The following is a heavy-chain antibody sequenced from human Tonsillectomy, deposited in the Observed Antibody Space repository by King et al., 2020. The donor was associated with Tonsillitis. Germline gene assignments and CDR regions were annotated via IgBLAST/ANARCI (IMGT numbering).Heavy chain of an antibody. CDR2: ISDDGSAT. Sequence: VQLVESGGGLVQPGGSLRLSRAASGFTFSSYWMHWVRQASGKGLVWVSRISDDGSATGYAESVKGRFTISRDNAKNTLYLPMNSLRAEDTAVYYCVRDCHYGDYDCYWGQGTLVTVSS. CDR3: VRDCHYGDYDCY. J-gene: IGHJ4*02. D-gene: IGHD4-17*01. CDR1: GFTFSSYW. V-gene: IGHV3-74*01.